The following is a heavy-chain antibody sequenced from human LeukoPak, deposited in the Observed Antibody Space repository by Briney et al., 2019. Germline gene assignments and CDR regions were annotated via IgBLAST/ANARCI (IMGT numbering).Heavy chain of an antibody. CDR2: INGGGSTT. Sequence: GGSLRLSCAASGFTFSSYDMSWVRQAPGKGLEWVSAINGGGSTTYYADSVKGRFTISRDYSKNTLYLQMNGLRAEDTALYYCVKLVSGWYDDWGQGTLATVSS. J-gene: IGHJ5*02. D-gene: IGHD6-19*01. CDR1: GFTFSSYD. V-gene: IGHV3-23*01. CDR3: VKLVSGWYDD.